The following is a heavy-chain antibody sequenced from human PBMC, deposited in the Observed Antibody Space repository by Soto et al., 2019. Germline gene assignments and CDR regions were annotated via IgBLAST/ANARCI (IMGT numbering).Heavy chain of an antibody. D-gene: IGHD3-16*01. V-gene: IGHV3-23*01. J-gene: IGHJ4*02. CDR1: GFTFSSYA. Sequence: GGSLRLTCAASGFTFSSYAMSWVRQAPGKGLEWVSAISGSGGSTYYADSVKGRFTISRDNSKNTLYLQMNSLRAEDTAVYYCAKAPFGIFGEGYWGQGTLVTVSS. CDR3: AKAPFGIFGEGY. CDR2: ISGSGGST.